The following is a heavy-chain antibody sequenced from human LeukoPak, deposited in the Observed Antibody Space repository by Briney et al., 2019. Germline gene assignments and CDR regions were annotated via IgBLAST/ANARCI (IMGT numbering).Heavy chain of an antibody. Sequence: PGGSLRLSCAASGFTFSSYAMSWVRQAPGKGLEWVSAISGSGGSTYYADSVKGRFTISRDNSKNTLYLQMNSLRAEDTAVYYCAKDSAYYYYYYMDVWGKGTTVTVSS. CDR2: ISGSGGST. D-gene: IGHD3-10*01. CDR1: GFTFSSYA. J-gene: IGHJ6*03. V-gene: IGHV3-23*01. CDR3: AKDSAYYYYYYMDV.